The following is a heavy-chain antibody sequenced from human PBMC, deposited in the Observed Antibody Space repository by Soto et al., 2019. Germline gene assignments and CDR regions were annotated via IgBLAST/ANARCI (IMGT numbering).Heavy chain of an antibody. J-gene: IGHJ4*02. CDR1: GYTFTGYY. V-gene: IGHV1-2*02. CDR3: ARDMYSKWSGHLNSFGY. CDR2: INPNSGGT. D-gene: IGHD6-13*01. Sequence: ASVKVSCKASGYTFTGYYMHWVRQAPGQGLEWMGWINPNSGGTNYAQKFQGRVTMTRDTSISTAYMELSRLRSDDTAVYYCARDMYSKWSGHLNSFGYWGQGPLVTVSS.